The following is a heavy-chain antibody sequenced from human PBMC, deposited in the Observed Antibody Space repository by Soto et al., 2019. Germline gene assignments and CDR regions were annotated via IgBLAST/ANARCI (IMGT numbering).Heavy chain of an antibody. CDR1: GFTFNSYA. CDR2: VSDSGGDI. CDR3: AKDGYDSRWFHFDY. V-gene: IGHV3-23*01. J-gene: IGHJ4*02. D-gene: IGHD6-13*01. Sequence: EVQLLESGGGLIQPGGSLRLSCAASGFTFNSYAMNWVRQAPGKGLEWVSTVSDSGGDIYSADSVKGRFTISRDNSKNTVFLQMNSLRAEDTAVYYCAKDGYDSRWFHFDYWGQGTLVTVSS.